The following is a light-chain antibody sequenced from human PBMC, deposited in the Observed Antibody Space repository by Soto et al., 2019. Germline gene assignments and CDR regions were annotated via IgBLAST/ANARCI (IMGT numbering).Light chain of an antibody. V-gene: IGKV3-20*01. Sequence: EIVLTQSPGTLSLSPGERATLSCRASQSGSDSYLAWYQQKPGQPPRLLIYGVSSRAYGIPDRFSGSGSGTDFTLTISRLEPEDFAVYYCQQYGSSSITFGQGTRREIK. CDR1: QSGSDSY. CDR2: GVS. CDR3: QQYGSSSIT. J-gene: IGKJ5*01.